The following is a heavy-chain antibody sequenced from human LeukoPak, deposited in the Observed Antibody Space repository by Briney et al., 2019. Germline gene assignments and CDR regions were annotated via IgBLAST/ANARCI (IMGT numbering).Heavy chain of an antibody. CDR1: GFTFSSYA. J-gene: IGHJ4*02. Sequence: GGSLRLSCAASGFTFSSYAMSWVRQAPGKGLEWVSAISGSGGSTYYADSVKGRFTISRDNSKNTLYLQMNSLRAEDTAVYYCAKVRGVLISGRGYYFDYWGQGTPVTVSS. D-gene: IGHD1-26*01. CDR3: AKVRGVLISGRGYYFDY. CDR2: ISGSGGST. V-gene: IGHV3-23*01.